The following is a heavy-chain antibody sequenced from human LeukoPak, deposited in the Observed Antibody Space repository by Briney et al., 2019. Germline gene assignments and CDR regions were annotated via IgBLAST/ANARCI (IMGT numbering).Heavy chain of an antibody. CDR3: AREPPSPSDYGDYGFWYFDL. D-gene: IGHD4-17*01. CDR2: INHSGST. Sequence: SETLSLTCAVYGGSFSGYYWSWIRQPPGKGLEWIGEINHSGSTNYNPSLKSRVTISVDTSKNQFSLKLSSVTAADTAVYYCAREPPSPSDYGDYGFWYFDLWGRGTLVTVSS. V-gene: IGHV4-34*01. J-gene: IGHJ2*01. CDR1: GGSFSGYY.